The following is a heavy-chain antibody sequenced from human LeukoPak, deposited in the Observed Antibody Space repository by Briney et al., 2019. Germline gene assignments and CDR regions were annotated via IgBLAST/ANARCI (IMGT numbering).Heavy chain of an antibody. Sequence: SETLSLTCTVSGGSISTYYWSWIRQPPGKGLEWIGYIHYSGSTNYNPSLKSRVTIPVDTSKNQFSLKLSSVTAADTAVYYCARGYFDNSGYSAPFHYWGQGTLVTVSS. CDR3: ARGYFDNSGYSAPFHY. J-gene: IGHJ4*02. CDR1: GGSISTYY. D-gene: IGHD3-22*01. V-gene: IGHV4-59*01. CDR2: IHYSGST.